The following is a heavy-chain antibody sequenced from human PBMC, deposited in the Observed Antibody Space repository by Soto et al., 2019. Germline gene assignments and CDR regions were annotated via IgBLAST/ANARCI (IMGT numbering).Heavy chain of an antibody. Sequence: SETLSLTCAVYGGSFSGYYWSWIRQPPGKGLEWIGEINHSGSTNYNPSLRSRVTISVDTSKNQFSLKLSSVTAADTAVYYCARGRVGSYSSSWRRPPYFDYWGQGTLVTVSS. CDR2: INHSGST. D-gene: IGHD6-13*01. V-gene: IGHV4-34*01. CDR1: GGSFSGYY. J-gene: IGHJ4*02. CDR3: ARGRVGSYSSSWRRPPYFDY.